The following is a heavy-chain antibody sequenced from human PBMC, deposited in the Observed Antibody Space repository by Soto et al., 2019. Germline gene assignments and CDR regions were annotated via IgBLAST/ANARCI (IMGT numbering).Heavy chain of an antibody. Sequence: GGTLRLSGAVSRFTFSNHAMSWVRQSPGKGLEWVSAISTAVGATYYADSVKGRFTISRDDSKNTLYLQMDSLRAEDTAVYYCVKARTAAARNTDYWDQATLVTGS. CDR3: VKARTAAARNTDY. V-gene: IGHV3-23*01. CDR1: RFTFSNHA. D-gene: IGHD6-25*01. CDR2: ISTAVGAT. J-gene: IGHJ4*02.